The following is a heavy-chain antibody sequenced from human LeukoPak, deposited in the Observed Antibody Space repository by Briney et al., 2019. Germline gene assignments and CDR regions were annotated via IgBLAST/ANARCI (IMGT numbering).Heavy chain of an antibody. CDR2: IYAGGTT. D-gene: IGHD1-1*01. CDR3: ARDLEGYFDY. J-gene: IGHJ4*02. Sequence: GGSLRLSCAASGLTVSSNYMSWVHQAPGRGLEWVSVIYAGGTTYYADSVKGRFTISRDDSKNTLYLQMNRLTAEDTAVYYCARDLEGYFDYWGQGTLVTVSS. V-gene: IGHV3-53*01. CDR1: GLTVSSNY.